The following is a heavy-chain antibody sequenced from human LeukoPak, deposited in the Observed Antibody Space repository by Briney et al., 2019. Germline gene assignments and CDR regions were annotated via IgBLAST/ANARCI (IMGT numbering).Heavy chain of an antibody. J-gene: IGHJ4*02. CDR1: GDSISSSNHY. D-gene: IGHD3-10*01. V-gene: IGHV4-39*07. CDR3: ARAEFYPRYFDY. CDR2: IYYSGST. Sequence: SETLSLTCTVSGDSISSSNHYWGWIRQPPGKGLEWIGNIYYSGSTYYNPSLKSRFTISVDTSKNHFSLKLSSVTAADTAVYYCARAEFYPRYFDYWGQGTLVTVSS.